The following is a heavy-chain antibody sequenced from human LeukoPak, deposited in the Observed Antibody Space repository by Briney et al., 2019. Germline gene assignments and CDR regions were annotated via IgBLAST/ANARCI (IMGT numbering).Heavy chain of an antibody. CDR2: ISGSGDST. CDR1: RFTFSSYT. V-gene: IGHV3-23*01. Sequence: GGSLRLSCAASRFTFSSYTMSWVRQAPGKGLEWVSDISGSGDSTCYADSVQGRFTISRDNSKNTVYLQMNSLRAEDTAVYYCAKGSAAARPYYFDYWGQGTLVTVSS. D-gene: IGHD6-6*01. J-gene: IGHJ4*02. CDR3: AKGSAAARPYYFDY.